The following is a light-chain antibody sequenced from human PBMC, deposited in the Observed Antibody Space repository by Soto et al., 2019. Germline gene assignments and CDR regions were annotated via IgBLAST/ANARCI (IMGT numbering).Light chain of an antibody. CDR3: QQCHNWPRT. V-gene: IGKV3-15*01. CDR1: ESINRN. Sequence: EIVMTQSPATLSVSPGERVTLSCRASESINRNLVWYQKRPGQAPRLVIYGASIRATGIPARFSGSGSGTDFTLTISSLQSEDLAVYYCQQCHNWPRTFGQGTKVEIK. J-gene: IGKJ1*01. CDR2: GAS.